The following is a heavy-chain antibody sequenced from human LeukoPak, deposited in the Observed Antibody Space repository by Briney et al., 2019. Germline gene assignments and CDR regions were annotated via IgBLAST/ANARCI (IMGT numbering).Heavy chain of an antibody. CDR1: GGSISSGGYS. Sequence: PSETLSLTCAVSGGSISSGGYSWSWVRQAPGKGLEWVSAISGSGGSTYYADSVKGRFTISRDNSMNTLYLQMNSLRAEDTAVYYCANGYGDYKVSRRQAQNWGQGTLVTVSS. D-gene: IGHD4-17*01. V-gene: IGHV3-23*01. CDR2: ISGSGGST. CDR3: ANGYGDYKVSRRQAQN. J-gene: IGHJ4*02.